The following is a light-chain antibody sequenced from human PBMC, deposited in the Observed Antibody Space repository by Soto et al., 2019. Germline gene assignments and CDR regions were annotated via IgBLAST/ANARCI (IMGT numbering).Light chain of an antibody. CDR1: QSVSTK. J-gene: IGKJ2*01. Sequence: EILMTQSPGTLSVSPGERATLSCRASQSVSTKLAWYQQKPGQSPRLLIYGASIRATGIPARFSGSGAGTEFTLTISSLQSEDFAVYYCQQYNTYPTFGPGTKLEIK. CDR3: QQYNTYPT. CDR2: GAS. V-gene: IGKV3-15*01.